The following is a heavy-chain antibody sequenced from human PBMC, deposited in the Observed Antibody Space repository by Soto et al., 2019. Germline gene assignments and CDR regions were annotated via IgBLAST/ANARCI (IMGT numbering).Heavy chain of an antibody. D-gene: IGHD2-2*01. CDR2: IYWDDDK. J-gene: IGHJ3*01. V-gene: IGHV2-5*02. Sequence: QITLKESGPALVKPTQTLTLTCTFSGFSLTTSGVGVAWVRQPRGKALEWLAYIYWDDDKRYSPSLRNRLSSDKDTSRNQVVLKMTNMEPVDTGTYYCVRSSDDANSHSCTDAFDVWGQGTMVTFSS. CDR3: VRSSDDANSHSCTDAFDV. CDR1: GFSLTTSGVG.